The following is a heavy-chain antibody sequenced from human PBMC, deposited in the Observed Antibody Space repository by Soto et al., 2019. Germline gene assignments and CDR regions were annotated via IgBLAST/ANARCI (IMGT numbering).Heavy chain of an antibody. D-gene: IGHD6-13*01. CDR2: INSDGSST. CDR1: GFTFSSYW. V-gene: IGHV3-74*01. Sequence: EVQLVESGGGLVQPGGSLRLSCAASGFTFSSYWMHWVRQAPGKGLVWVSRINSDGSSTSYADSVKGRFTISRDNXXNRLYLQMNSLRAEDTAVYYCARGPALAEDNWFDPWGQGTLVTVSS. J-gene: IGHJ5*02. CDR3: ARGPALAEDNWFDP.